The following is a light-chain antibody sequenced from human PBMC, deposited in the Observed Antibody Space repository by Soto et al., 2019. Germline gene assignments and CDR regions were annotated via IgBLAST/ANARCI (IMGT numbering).Light chain of an antibody. Sequence: IQITQSPSTLSASVGDRVSFTCRASHYISMWLAWYQQRPGKAPSILITDASKLESGVPPRFNGRGAGTECTLTISNLQPGDAALDFCQESYSTTLAFGGGTKVDIK. CDR1: HYISMW. CDR2: DAS. V-gene: IGKV1-5*01. J-gene: IGKJ4*01. CDR3: QESYSTTLA.